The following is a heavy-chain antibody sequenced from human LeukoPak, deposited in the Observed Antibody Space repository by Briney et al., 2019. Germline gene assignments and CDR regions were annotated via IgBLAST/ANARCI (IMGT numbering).Heavy chain of an antibody. CDR3: ASTYYDFWSGSDV. J-gene: IGHJ6*04. CDR1: GGSISSYY. Sequence: TSETLSLTCTVSGGSISSYYWSWIRQPPGKGLEWIGYIYTSGSTNYNPSLKSRVTISVDTSKNQFSLKLSSVTAADTAVYYCASTYYDFWSGSDVWGKGTTVTVSS. CDR2: IYTSGST. D-gene: IGHD3-3*01. V-gene: IGHV4-4*09.